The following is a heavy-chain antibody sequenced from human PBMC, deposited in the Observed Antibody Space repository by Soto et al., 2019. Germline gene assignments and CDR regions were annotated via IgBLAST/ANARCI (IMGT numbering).Heavy chain of an antibody. CDR2: ISWNSGSI. Sequence: EVQLVESGGGLVQPGRSLRLSCAASGFTFDDYAMHWVRQPPGKGLEWVSSISWNSGSIDYADSVKGRFTISRDNAKNSLYLQMNRLRTEDTALYYCTKDKGDGYNSVRAFDIWGQGTMVTVSS. D-gene: IGHD5-12*01. CDR1: GFTFDDYA. V-gene: IGHV3-9*01. CDR3: TKDKGDGYNSVRAFDI. J-gene: IGHJ3*02.